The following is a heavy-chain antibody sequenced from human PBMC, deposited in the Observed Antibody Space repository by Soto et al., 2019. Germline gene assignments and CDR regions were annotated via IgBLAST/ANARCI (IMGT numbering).Heavy chain of an antibody. V-gene: IGHV3-15*01. CDR2: IKSKTDGGTT. J-gene: IGHJ3*02. CDR1: GFTFSNAW. Sequence: GSLRLSCAASGFTFSNAWMSWVRQAPGKGLEWVGRIKSKTDGGTTDYAAPVKGRFTISRDDSKNTLYLQMNSLKTEDTAVYYCTTEGSSSWYLGAFDSWGQGTMVTVAS. CDR3: TTEGSSSWYLGAFDS. D-gene: IGHD6-13*01.